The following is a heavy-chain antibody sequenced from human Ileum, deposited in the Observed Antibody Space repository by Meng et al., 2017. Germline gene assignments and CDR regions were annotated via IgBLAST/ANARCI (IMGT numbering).Heavy chain of an antibody. J-gene: IGHJ4*02. CDR1: GESARCAVYP. CDR2: AGNCSHPSP. D-gene: IGHD7-27*01. CDR3: AGDYWGSFDF. V-gene: IGHV4-61*03. Sequence: VQPQESSVRLVTCLDTLVLSVTFAGESARCAVYPCRWLRRHQGNGLELIWYAGNCSHPSPNYNPSLKRRVTISLDTPKNHFSLKLTSVPAADTAVNYCAGDYWGSFDFWGQGILVTVSS.